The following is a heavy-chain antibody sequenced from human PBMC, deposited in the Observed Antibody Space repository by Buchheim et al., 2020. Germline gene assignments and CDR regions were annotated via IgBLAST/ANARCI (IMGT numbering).Heavy chain of an antibody. V-gene: IGHV3-74*01. CDR3: ARDRGSSGRLVGDS. Sequence: EVQLVESGGGSVQPGGSLRLSCVASGFTFSSYWMHWVRQAPGKGLVWVSRIKSDGSSTTYADSVKGRFTISRDNAKKTMYLQMNSLRAEDTAVYYCARDRGSSGRLVGDSWGQGTL. D-gene: IGHD1-26*01. CDR1: GFTFSSYW. CDR2: IKSDGSST. J-gene: IGHJ4*02.